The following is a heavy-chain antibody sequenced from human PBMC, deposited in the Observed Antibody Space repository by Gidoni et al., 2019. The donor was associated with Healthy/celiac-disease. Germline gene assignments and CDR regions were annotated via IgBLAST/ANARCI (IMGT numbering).Heavy chain of an antibody. V-gene: IGHV4-34*01. Sequence: QVQLQQWGAGLLKPSETLSLTCAVYGGSFSGYYWSWIRQPPGKGLEWIGEIKHSGSTNYNPSLKSRVTISVDTSKSQFSLKLSSVTAADTAVYYCARGSVLLWFGELSLKVRQYYFDYWGQGTLVTVSS. CDR2: IKHSGST. D-gene: IGHD3-10*01. CDR1: GGSFSGYY. CDR3: ARGSVLLWFGELSLKVRQYYFDY. J-gene: IGHJ4*02.